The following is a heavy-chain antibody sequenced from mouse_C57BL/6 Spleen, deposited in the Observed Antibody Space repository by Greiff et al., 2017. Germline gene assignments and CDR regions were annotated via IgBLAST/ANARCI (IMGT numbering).Heavy chain of an antibody. V-gene: IGHV1-69*01. Sequence: QVQLQQSGAELVMPGASVKLSCKASGYTFTSYWMHWVKQRPGQGLEWIGEIDPSDSYTNYNQKFKGKSTLTVDKSSSTAYMQLSSLTSEDSAVYYCARFDWDGYWGQGTTLTVSS. CDR3: ARFDWDGY. CDR2: IDPSDSYT. D-gene: IGHD4-1*01. CDR1: GYTFTSYW. J-gene: IGHJ2*01.